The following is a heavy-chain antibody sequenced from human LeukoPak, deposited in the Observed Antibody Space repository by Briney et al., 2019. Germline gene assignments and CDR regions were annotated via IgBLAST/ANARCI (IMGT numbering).Heavy chain of an antibody. J-gene: IGHJ4*02. CDR3: AKEWYYYDTSGYYSYFDY. Sequence: GGSLRLSCAASGYSFSSYGMHWVRQAPGKGLEWVALISYDGSNKYYADSVNGRFTISRDNSKNTLYLQMNSLRAEDTAVYYCAKEWYYYDTSGYYSYFDYWGQGTLVTVSS. D-gene: IGHD3-22*01. CDR2: ISYDGSNK. CDR1: GYSFSSYG. V-gene: IGHV3-30*18.